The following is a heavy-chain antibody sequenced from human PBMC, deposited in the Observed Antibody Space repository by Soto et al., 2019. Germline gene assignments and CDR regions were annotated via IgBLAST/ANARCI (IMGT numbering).Heavy chain of an antibody. CDR3: ARGRTIWNTLEATLDY. CDR2: INPNSGGT. J-gene: IGHJ4*02. Sequence: ASVKVSCKTSGDTFTGYYMHWVRQAPGQGLEWMGWINPNSGGTNYAQKFQGRVTMTRDTSISTAYMELSRLRSDDTAVYYCARGRTIWNTLEATLDYWGQGTLATVSP. D-gene: IGHD1-1*01. CDR1: GDTFTGYY. V-gene: IGHV1-2*02.